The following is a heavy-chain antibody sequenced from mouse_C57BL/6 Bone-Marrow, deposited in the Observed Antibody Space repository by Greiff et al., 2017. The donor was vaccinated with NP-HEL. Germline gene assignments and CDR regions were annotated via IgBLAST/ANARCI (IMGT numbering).Heavy chain of an antibody. CDR1: GYTFTSYG. CDR3: ARVIYYGYDRAMDY. J-gene: IGHJ4*01. Sequence: VKLQESGAELARPGASVKLSCKASGYTFTSYGISWVKQRTGQGLEWIGEIYPRSGNTYYNEKFKGKATLTADKSSSTAYMELRSLTSEDSAVYFCARVIYYGYDRAMDYWGQGTSVTVSS. V-gene: IGHV1-81*01. D-gene: IGHD2-2*01. CDR2: IYPRSGNT.